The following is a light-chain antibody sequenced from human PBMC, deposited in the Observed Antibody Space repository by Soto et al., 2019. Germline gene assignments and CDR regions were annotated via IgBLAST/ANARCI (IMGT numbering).Light chain of an antibody. J-gene: IGLJ2*01. V-gene: IGLV1-51*01. Sequence: QSVLTQPPSVSAAPGQKVTISCSGSSSNIGNNYVSWYQQLPGTAPKLLIYDNNKRPSVIPDRFSGSKSGTLATLGITGLQTGDEADYYFGTWDSSLSAGGVFGGGTKVTVL. CDR3: GTWDSSLSAGGV. CDR1: SSNIGNNY. CDR2: DNN.